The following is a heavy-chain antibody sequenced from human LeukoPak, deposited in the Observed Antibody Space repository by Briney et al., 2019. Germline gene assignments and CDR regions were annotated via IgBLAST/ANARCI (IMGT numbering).Heavy chain of an antibody. D-gene: IGHD3-22*01. J-gene: IGHJ4*02. CDR2: LTDSGGTT. CDR3: ARETYDSSWPDFDY. CDR1: GFTFSSYA. Sequence: GGSLRLSCVASGFTFSSYAMGWVRQAPGKRPEWVSSLTDSGGTTYYVDSVKGRFTISRDNSKNTLYLQMNSLRAEDTAVYYGARETYDSSWPDFDYWGQGTLVTVSS. V-gene: IGHV3-23*01.